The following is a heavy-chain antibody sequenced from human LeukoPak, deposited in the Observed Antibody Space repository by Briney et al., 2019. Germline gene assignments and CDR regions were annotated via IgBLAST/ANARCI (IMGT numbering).Heavy chain of an antibody. CDR1: GFTFCDYA. J-gene: IGHJ4*02. CDR3: TSPMGRGSAAVDY. CDR2: IRSKAYGGTT. D-gene: IGHD3-10*01. Sequence: PGRSLRLSCTDPGFTFCDYAMSWFRQAPGKRRERVGFIRSKAYGGTTEYAASVEGRFTISRDDSKSIAYLQMNSLKTEDTAVYYCTSPMGRGSAAVDYWGQGTLVTVSS. V-gene: IGHV3-49*03.